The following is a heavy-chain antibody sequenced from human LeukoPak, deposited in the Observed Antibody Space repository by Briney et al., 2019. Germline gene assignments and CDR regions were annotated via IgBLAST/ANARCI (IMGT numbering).Heavy chain of an antibody. Sequence: PSETLSLTCTVSGGSISSYYWSWIRQPPGKGVEWIGYVYYSGSAHYNPSLKSRVTISVDTSKNQFSLKVSSVTAADTAIYYCAGGTYYYFDYWGRGTLVTVSS. CDR2: VYYSGSA. CDR1: GGSISSYY. V-gene: IGHV4-59*01. CDR3: AGGTYYYFDY. D-gene: IGHD1-26*01. J-gene: IGHJ4*02.